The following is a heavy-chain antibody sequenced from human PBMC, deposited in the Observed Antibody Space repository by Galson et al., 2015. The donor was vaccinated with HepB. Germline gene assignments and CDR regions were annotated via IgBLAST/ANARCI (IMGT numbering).Heavy chain of an antibody. V-gene: IGHV3-33*06. Sequence: SLRLSCAASGFTFSSFVMHWVRQAPGKGLEWVAVIWYDGGNKYYADSVKGRFTISRDNSKNTLYLQMNSLRAEDTAVYYCAKMALRYCSSTSCYHYFDYWGQGTLVTVSS. D-gene: IGHD2-2*01. CDR3: AKMALRYCSSTSCYHYFDY. J-gene: IGHJ4*02. CDR1: GFTFSSFV. CDR2: IWYDGGNK.